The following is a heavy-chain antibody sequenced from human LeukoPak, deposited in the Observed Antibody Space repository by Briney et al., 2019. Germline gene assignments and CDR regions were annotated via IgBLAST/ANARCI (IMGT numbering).Heavy chain of an antibody. V-gene: IGHV1-69*05. J-gene: IGHJ4*02. D-gene: IGHD6-13*01. Sequence: GSSVKVSCKASGGTFSSYAISWVRQAPGQGLEWMGRIIPIFGTANYAQKFQGRVTITTDESTSTAYMELSILRSEDTAVYYCARGPRYSSSWDYFDYWGQGTLITVSS. CDR3: ARGPRYSSSWDYFDY. CDR2: IIPIFGTA. CDR1: GGTFSSYA.